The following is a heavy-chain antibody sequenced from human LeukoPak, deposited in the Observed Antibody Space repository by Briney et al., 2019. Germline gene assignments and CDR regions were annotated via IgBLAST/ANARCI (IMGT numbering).Heavy chain of an antibody. CDR2: MSSSGNNA. Sequence: PGGSLRLSCAVSGFTFRDAAMTWVRQAPGKGLEWVSLMSSSGNNAYYADSVKGRFTISRHNSKNTLSLQMNSLRVEDTAIYYCAKDIQLSTWGLGTMVTVSS. J-gene: IGHJ3*01. V-gene: IGHV3-23*01. CDR1: GFTFRDAA. D-gene: IGHD5-24*01. CDR3: AKDIQLST.